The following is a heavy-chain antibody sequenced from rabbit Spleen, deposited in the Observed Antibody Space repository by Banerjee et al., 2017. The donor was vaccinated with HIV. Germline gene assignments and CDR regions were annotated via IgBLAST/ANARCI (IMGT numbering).Heavy chain of an antibody. CDR1: GFSFSFSYW. V-gene: IGHV1S40*01. Sequence: QSLEESGGALVKPGASLTLTCKASGFSFSFSYWICWVRQAPGKGLEWIACIYGGSSDSTYYASWAKGRFTISKTSSTTVTLQMTSLTAADTATYFCARDTGTSFSTYGMDLWGPGTLVTVS. D-gene: IGHD8-1*01. CDR3: ARDTGTSFSTYGMDL. CDR2: IYGGSSDST. J-gene: IGHJ6*01.